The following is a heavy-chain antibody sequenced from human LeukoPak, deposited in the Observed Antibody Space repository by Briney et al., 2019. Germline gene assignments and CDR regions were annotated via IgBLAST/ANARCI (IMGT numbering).Heavy chain of an antibody. CDR1: VGSISSSSYY. CDR2: IYYSGST. V-gene: IGHV4-39*01. D-gene: IGHD3-22*01. Sequence: PSETLSLTCTVSVGSISSSSYYWGWIRQPPGKGLEWIGSIYYSGSTYYNPSLKSRVTISVDTSKNQFSLKLSSVTAADTAVYYCAGGYDSSGYHAFDIWGQGTMVTVSS. CDR3: AGGYDSSGYHAFDI. J-gene: IGHJ3*02.